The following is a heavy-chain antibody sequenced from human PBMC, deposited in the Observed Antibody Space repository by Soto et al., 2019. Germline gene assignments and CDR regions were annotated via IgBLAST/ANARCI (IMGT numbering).Heavy chain of an antibody. CDR3: ARAPARAAAIFIWFDP. J-gene: IGHJ5*02. D-gene: IGHD6-13*01. CDR2: INHSGST. Sequence: SETLSLTCAVYGGSFSGYYWSWIRQPPGKGLEWIGEINHSGSTNYNPSLKSRVTISVDTSKNQFSLKLSSVTAADTAVYYCARAPARAAAIFIWFDPWGQGTLVTVSS. CDR1: GGSFSGYY. V-gene: IGHV4-34*01.